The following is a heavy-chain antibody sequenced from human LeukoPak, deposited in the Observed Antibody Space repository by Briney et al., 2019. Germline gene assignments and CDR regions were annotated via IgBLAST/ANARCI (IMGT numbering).Heavy chain of an antibody. J-gene: IGHJ4*02. Sequence: SETLSLTCTVSGGSISSSSYYWGWIRQPPGKGLEWIGSIYYSGSTYYNPSLKSRVTISVDTSKNQFSLKLSSVTAADTAVYYCARTGEGLDFDYWGQGTLVTVSS. D-gene: IGHD6-19*01. V-gene: IGHV4-39*01. CDR2: IYYSGST. CDR1: GGSISSSSYY. CDR3: ARTGEGLDFDY.